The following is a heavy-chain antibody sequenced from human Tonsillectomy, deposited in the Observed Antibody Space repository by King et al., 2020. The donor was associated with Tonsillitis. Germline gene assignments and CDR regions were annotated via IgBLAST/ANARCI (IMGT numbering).Heavy chain of an antibody. Sequence: VQLQQWGAGLLKPSETLSLKCAVSGGSSSDYSWTWVRQPPGKGLEWIEQINHSKSTNYNPSLKSRLTISVDTSRNQFSLSLSSVTAADTAVYYCASGAPTVTGSYNFYMDVWGKGTTVTVSS. CDR3: ASGAPTVTGSYNFYMDV. D-gene: IGHD4-11*01. J-gene: IGHJ6*03. V-gene: IGHV4-34*01. CDR1: GGSSSDYS. CDR2: INHSKST.